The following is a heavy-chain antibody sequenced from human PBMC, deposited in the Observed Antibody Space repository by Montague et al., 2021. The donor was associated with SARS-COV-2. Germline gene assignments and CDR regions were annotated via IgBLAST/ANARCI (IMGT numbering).Heavy chain of an antibody. CDR1: GGSLSNYY. J-gene: IGHJ3*02. V-gene: IGHV4-34*01. D-gene: IGHD3-22*01. CDR2: INHRGTT. CDR3: ARISRNSGFVGVLDI. Sequence: SETLSLTCAVYGGSLSNYYWSWIRQPPGKGLEWIGEINHRGTTNDNASLKSRVTMSVDTSKNQFSLNLSSVTAADTAVYYCARISRNSGFVGVLDIWGQGTLVNVSS.